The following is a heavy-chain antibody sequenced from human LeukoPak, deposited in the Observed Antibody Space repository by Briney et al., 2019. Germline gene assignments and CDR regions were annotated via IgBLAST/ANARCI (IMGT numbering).Heavy chain of an antibody. CDR1: AGSIRSSNYY. CDR2: IYYSGST. J-gene: IGHJ4*02. V-gene: IGHV4-39*01. Sequence: SETLSLTCTVSAGSIRSSNYYWRWIRQPPGKGLEWIGSIYYSGSTYYNPSIKSRVTISVDTSKNQFSLKLSSVTAADTAVYYCARHSIAAAGTDIDYWGQGTLVTVSS. CDR3: ARHSIAAAGTDIDY. D-gene: IGHD6-13*01.